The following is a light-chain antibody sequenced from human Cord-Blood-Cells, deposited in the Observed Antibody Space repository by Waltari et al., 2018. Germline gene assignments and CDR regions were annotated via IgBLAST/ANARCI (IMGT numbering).Light chain of an antibody. CDR3: SSYTSSSTYV. J-gene: IGLJ1*01. V-gene: IGLV2-14*01. CDR2: DVS. CDR1: SSDVGGSNY. Sequence: QSALTQPASVSGSPGQSITISCTGTSSDVGGSNYVSWYQQHPGKAPKLMIYDVSKRPAGVSNRVSGSKSGNTASLTISGLQAEDEADYYCSSYTSSSTYVFGTGTKVTVL.